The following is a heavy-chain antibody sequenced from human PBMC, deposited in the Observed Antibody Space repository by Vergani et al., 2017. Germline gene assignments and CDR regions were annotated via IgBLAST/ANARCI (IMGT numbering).Heavy chain of an antibody. CDR3: TTDHYYDLRPI. Sequence: VQLVQSGAEVGKPGASVKISCKASGYTFTAYYIHWVRQAPEQGLEWVGLFDPKDGETIYAERFQGRVTITADTSSDTTYMEMSSLRSEDTAVYYCTTDHYYDLRPIWGQGTPVTVSS. CDR2: FDPKDGET. D-gene: IGHD3-16*01. J-gene: IGHJ4*02. V-gene: IGHV1-69-2*01. CDR1: GYTFTAYY.